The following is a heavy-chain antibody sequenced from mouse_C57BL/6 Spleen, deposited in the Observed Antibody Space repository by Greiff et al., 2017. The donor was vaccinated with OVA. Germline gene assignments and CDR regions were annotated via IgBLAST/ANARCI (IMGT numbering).Heavy chain of an antibody. V-gene: IGHV1-52*01. CDR1: GYTFTSYW. J-gene: IGHJ4*01. Sequence: VQLQQPGAELVRPGSSVKLSCKASGYTFTSYWMHWVKQRPIQGLEWIGNIDPSDSETHYNQKFKDKATLTVDKSSSTAYMQLSSLTSEDSAVYYCARSPLNWDGYAMDYWGQGTSVTVSS. CDR3: ARSPLNWDGYAMDY. D-gene: IGHD4-1*01. CDR2: IDPSDSET.